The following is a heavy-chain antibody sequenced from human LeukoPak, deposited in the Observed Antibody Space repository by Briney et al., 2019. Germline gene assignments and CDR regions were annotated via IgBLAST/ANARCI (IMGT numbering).Heavy chain of an antibody. CDR1: GYTFTSNY. J-gene: IGHJ4*02. CDR3: ARGLRGSPAFDY. D-gene: IGHD2-2*01. CDR2: INPNSGGT. V-gene: IGHV1-2*02. Sequence: ASVKVSCKAFGYTFTSNYIHWVRQAPGQGLEWMGWINPNSGGTNYAQKFQGRVTMSRDTSISTAYMELSRLRSDDTAVYYCARGLRGSPAFDYWGQGTLVTVSS.